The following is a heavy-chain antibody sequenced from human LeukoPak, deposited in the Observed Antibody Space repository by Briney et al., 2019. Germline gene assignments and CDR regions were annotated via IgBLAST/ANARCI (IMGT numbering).Heavy chain of an antibody. J-gene: IGHJ3*02. Sequence: SVKVSCKASGGTFSSYAISWVRQAPGQGLEWMGRIIPIFGIANYAQKFQGRVTITADKSTSTVYMELSSLRSEDTAVYYCARDYEYCGGDCSNRWEAFDIWGQGTMVTVSS. D-gene: IGHD2-21*02. CDR1: GGTFSSYA. CDR2: IIPIFGIA. V-gene: IGHV1-69*04. CDR3: ARDYEYCGGDCSNRWEAFDI.